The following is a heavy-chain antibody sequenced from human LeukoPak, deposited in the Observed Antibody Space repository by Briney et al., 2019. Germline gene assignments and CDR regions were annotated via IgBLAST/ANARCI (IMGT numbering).Heavy chain of an antibody. Sequence: SQTLSLTCTVSGGSISSSSYYWGWIRQPPGKGLEWIGSIYYSGSTYYNPSLKSRVTISVDTSKNQFSLKLSSVTAADTAVYYCAAISSIAARTFDYWGQGTLVTVSS. J-gene: IGHJ4*02. CDR1: GGSISSSSYY. V-gene: IGHV4-39*01. CDR3: AAISSIAARTFDY. D-gene: IGHD6-6*01. CDR2: IYYSGST.